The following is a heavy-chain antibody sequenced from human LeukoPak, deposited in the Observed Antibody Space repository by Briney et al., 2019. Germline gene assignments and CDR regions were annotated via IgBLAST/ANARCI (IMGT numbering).Heavy chain of an antibody. CDR3: ARVGHIVAAGTYDW. D-gene: IGHD6-13*01. J-gene: IGHJ4*02. CDR1: GTSISSYY. Sequence: SETLSLTCTVSGTSISSYYWSWIRQPPGKGLEWIGYISYSGSPNYNPSFKSRVTISADTSKNQFSLNLSSVTAADTAVYYCARVGHIVAAGTYDWWGQGTLVTVSS. CDR2: ISYSGSP. V-gene: IGHV4-59*08.